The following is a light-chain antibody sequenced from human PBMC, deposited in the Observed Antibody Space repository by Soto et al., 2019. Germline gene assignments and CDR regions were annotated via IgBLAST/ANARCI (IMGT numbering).Light chain of an antibody. V-gene: IGKV3-15*01. J-gene: IGKJ1*01. CDR3: QQYHIWPPWT. CDR1: QSIRSN. CDR2: GAS. Sequence: EIVMTQSPDTLSVSPGEGATLSCRVSQSIRSNLAWYQQRPGQAPRLLMYGASTMADGIPARFTGSGSGTEFTLTISSLQSEDFAVYYCQQYHIWPPWTSGQGTKVELK.